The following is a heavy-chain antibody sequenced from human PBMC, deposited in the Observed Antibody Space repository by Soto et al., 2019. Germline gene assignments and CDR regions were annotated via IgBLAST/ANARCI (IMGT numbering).Heavy chain of an antibody. CDR1: GFTFSSYG. D-gene: IGHD3-10*01. Sequence: VQLVESGGGVVQPGRSLRLSCAASGFTFSSYGMHWVRQAPGKGLEWVAVISYDGSNKYYADSVKGRFTISRDNSKNTLYLQMNSLRAEDTAVYYCAKDFGFAVPFDYWGQGTLVTVSS. J-gene: IGHJ4*02. V-gene: IGHV3-30*18. CDR2: ISYDGSNK. CDR3: AKDFGFAVPFDY.